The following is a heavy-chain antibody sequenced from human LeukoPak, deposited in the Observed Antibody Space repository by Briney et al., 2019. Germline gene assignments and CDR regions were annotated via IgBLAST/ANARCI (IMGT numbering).Heavy chain of an antibody. CDR2: INHSGST. J-gene: IGHJ3*02. CDR3: ARSLYYYDSSGYYEDDAFDI. D-gene: IGHD3-22*01. V-gene: IGHV4-34*01. Sequence: PSETLSLTCAVYGGSFSGYYWRWIRQPPGKGLEWIGEINHSGSTNYNPSLKSRVTISVDTSKNQFSLKLSSVTAADTAVYYCARSLYYYDSSGYYEDDAFDIWGQGTMVTVSS. CDR1: GGSFSGYY.